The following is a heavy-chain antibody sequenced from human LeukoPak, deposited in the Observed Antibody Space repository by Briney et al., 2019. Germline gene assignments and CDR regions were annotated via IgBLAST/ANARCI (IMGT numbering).Heavy chain of an antibody. D-gene: IGHD3-3*01. J-gene: IGHJ4*02. Sequence: HPGGSLRLSCAASGFTFSTYAMSWVRQAPGKGLEWVSVISASGGPTYYADSVKGRFTISRDNPKNTLYLQMNSLRAEDTAVYYCAKSLGGTYYDFWSYTSWGQGTLVTVSS. CDR1: GFTFSTYA. CDR2: ISASGGPT. V-gene: IGHV3-23*01. CDR3: AKSLGGTYYDFWSYTS.